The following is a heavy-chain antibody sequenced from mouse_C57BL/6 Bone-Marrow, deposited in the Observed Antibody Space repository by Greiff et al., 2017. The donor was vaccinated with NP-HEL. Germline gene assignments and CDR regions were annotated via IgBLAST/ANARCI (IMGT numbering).Heavy chain of an antibody. CDR2: IYPGNSDT. V-gene: IGHV1-5*01. J-gene: IGHJ3*01. Sequence: EVQRVESGTVLARPGASVKMSCKTSGYTFTSYWMHWVKQRPGQGLEWIGAIYPGNSDTSYNQKVKGKAKLTAGTSASTAYMELSSLTNEDSAVYYCTRLYYDYDAWFAYWGQGTLVTVSA. CDR3: TRLYYDYDAWFAY. CDR1: GYTFTSYW. D-gene: IGHD2-4*01.